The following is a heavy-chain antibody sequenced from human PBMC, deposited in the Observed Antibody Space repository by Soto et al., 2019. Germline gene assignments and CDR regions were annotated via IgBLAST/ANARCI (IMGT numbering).Heavy chain of an antibody. D-gene: IGHD1-1*01. CDR2: ISSSSSTI. V-gene: IGHV3-48*01. CDR1: GFTFSNYG. Sequence: GGSLRLSCEASGFTFSNYGINWVRQAPGKGLEGGSHISSSSSTIYYAESVKGRFSISRDNAKNSLYLQMSSLRREDTAVYYCATPFITTVGTTAWGQGTQLTASS. J-gene: IGHJ4*02. CDR3: ATPFITTVGTTA.